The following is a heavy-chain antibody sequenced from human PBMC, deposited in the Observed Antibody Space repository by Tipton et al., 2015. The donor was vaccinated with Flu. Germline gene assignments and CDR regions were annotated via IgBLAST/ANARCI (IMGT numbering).Heavy chain of an antibody. CDR2: IYYSGST. Sequence: TLSLTCTVSGDSMRRDYFWGWIRQAPGKGLEWIGYIYYSGSTNYNPSLKSRVTISVDTSKNQFSLKLSSVTAADTAVYYCARTTYYYGSGSSDYWGQGTLVTVSS. V-gene: IGHV4-59*07. CDR1: GDSMRRDY. J-gene: IGHJ4*02. CDR3: ARTTYYYGSGSSDY. D-gene: IGHD3-10*01.